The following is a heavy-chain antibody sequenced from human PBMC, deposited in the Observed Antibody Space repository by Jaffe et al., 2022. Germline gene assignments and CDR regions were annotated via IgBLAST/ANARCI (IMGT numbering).Heavy chain of an antibody. D-gene: IGHD3-16*02. CDR3: ARDTYYDYIWGSYPGGAFDI. Sequence: QVQLVQSGAEVKKPGASVKVSCKASGYTFTSYGISWVRQAPGQGLEWMGWISAYNGNTNYAQKLQGRVTMTTDTSTSTAYMELRSLRSDDTAVYYCARDTYYDYIWGSYPGGAFDIWGQGTMVTVSS. CDR1: GYTFTSYG. CDR2: ISAYNGNT. J-gene: IGHJ3*02. V-gene: IGHV1-18*01.